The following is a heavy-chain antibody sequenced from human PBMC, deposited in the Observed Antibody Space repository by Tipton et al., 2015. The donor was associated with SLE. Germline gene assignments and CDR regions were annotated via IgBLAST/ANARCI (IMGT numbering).Heavy chain of an antibody. CDR3: AGFDWLLYAFDI. CDR1: GGSISSSSYY. CDR2: IYYSGST. J-gene: IGHJ3*02. V-gene: IGHV4-39*01. D-gene: IGHD3-9*01. Sequence: TLSLTCTVSGGSISSSSYYWGWIRQPPGKGLEWIGSIYYSGSTYYNPSLKSRVTISVDTSKNQFSLKLSSVTAADTAVYYCAGFDWLLYAFDIWGQGTMVTVSS.